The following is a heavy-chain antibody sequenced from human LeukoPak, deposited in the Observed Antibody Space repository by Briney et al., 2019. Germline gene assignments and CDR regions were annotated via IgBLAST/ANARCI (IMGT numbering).Heavy chain of an antibody. CDR3: AHISSSWPDY. CDR1: GFAFSNFW. D-gene: IGHD6-13*01. CDR2: ISGSGGST. V-gene: IGHV3-23*01. J-gene: IGHJ4*02. Sequence: PGGSLRLSCAASGFAFSNFWVTWVRQAPGKGLEWVSAISGSGGSTYYADSVKGRFTISRDNSKNTQYLQMNSLRAEDTAVYYCAHISSSWPDYWGQGTLVTVSS.